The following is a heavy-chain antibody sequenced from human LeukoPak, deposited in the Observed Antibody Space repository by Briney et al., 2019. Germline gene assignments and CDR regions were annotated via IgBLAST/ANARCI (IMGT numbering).Heavy chain of an antibody. CDR3: ARGSGAVYYYYGMDV. CDR1: GGSFSGYY. CDR2: INHSGST. D-gene: IGHD1-26*01. Sequence: PSETLSLTCAVYGGSFSGYYWSWIRQPPGKGLEWVGEINHSGSTNYNPSLKSRVTISVDTSKNQFSLKLSSVTAADTAVYYCARGSGAVYYYYGMDVWGKGTTVTVSS. J-gene: IGHJ6*04. V-gene: IGHV4-34*01.